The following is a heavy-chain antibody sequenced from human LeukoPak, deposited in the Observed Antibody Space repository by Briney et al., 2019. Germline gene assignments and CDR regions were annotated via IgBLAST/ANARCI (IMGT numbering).Heavy chain of an antibody. CDR1: GYTFTGYY. CDR3: AREIYGCSGGRCYYDY. D-gene: IGHD2-15*01. CDR2: INPNSGGT. Sequence: ASVKVSCKASGYTFTGYYMHWVRQAPGQGLEWMGWINPNSGGTNYAQKFQGWVTITRDTSISTAYMELSRLRSDDTAVYYCAREIYGCSGGRCYYDYWGQGTLVTVSS. J-gene: IGHJ4*02. V-gene: IGHV1-2*04.